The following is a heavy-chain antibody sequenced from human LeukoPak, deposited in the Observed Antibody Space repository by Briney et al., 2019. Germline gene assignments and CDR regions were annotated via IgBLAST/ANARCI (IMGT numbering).Heavy chain of an antibody. Sequence: GGSLRLSCAASGFTFSSYAMSWVRQAPGKGLEWVSAVSGSGGSTYYADSVTGRFTISRDNSKNTLYLQMNSLRAEDTAVYYCAKGLPYYYDSSGYKGVYWGQGTLVTVSS. CDR3: AKGLPYYYDSSGYKGVY. CDR2: VSGSGGST. V-gene: IGHV3-23*01. CDR1: GFTFSSYA. D-gene: IGHD3-22*01. J-gene: IGHJ4*02.